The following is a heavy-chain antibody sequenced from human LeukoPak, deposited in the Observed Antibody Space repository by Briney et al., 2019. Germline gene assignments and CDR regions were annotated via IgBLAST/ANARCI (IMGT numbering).Heavy chain of an antibody. J-gene: IGHJ4*02. D-gene: IGHD3-16*02. V-gene: IGHV3-74*03. CDR1: GFTFSVYY. Sequence: PGESLRLSCAASGFTFSVYYMFWVRQAPGKGLVWVSNISPDATNSKYADFVKGRFTISRDNSKNTLYLQMNSLRAEDTAVYYCAKLDYVWGSYRYDYWGQGTLVTVSS. CDR3: AKLDYVWGSYRYDY. CDR2: ISPDATNS.